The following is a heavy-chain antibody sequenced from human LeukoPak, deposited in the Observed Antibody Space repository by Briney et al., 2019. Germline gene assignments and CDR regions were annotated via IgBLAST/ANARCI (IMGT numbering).Heavy chain of an antibody. J-gene: IGHJ4*02. D-gene: IGHD4-17*01. CDR2: ISHDGSNK. CDR1: GFSFSGYA. CDR3: ARDGWITVTKTTFDS. Sequence: PGGSLRLSCGASGFSFSGYAMNWVRQAPGKGLDWVAFISHDGSNKHYGDSVKGRFTISRDNSKNTLYLQTDSLRAEDTAVYYCARDGWITVTKTTFDSWGQGTLVTVSS. V-gene: IGHV3-30-3*01.